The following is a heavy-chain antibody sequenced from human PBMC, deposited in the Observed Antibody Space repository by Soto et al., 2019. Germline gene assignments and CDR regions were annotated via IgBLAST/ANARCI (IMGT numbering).Heavy chain of an antibody. D-gene: IGHD3-22*01. CDR1: GYTFTSYG. V-gene: IGHV1-18*04. Sequence: QVQLVQSGAEVKKPGASVKVSCKASGYTFTSYGISWVRQAPGQGLEWMGWISAYNGNTNYAQKLQGRVTMTTDTATSTAYMELRSLRSDDTAVYYCARMTYDYDSSDYVDFDYWGQGTLVTVSS. CDR3: ARMTYDYDSSDYVDFDY. J-gene: IGHJ4*02. CDR2: ISAYNGNT.